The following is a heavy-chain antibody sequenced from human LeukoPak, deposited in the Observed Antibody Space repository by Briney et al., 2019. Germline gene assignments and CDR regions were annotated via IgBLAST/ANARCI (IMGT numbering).Heavy chain of an antibody. CDR3: ARVGYHLQSYYYYYYMDV. J-gene: IGHJ6*03. D-gene: IGHD2-2*01. CDR2: MNPSTGKT. V-gene: IGHV1-8*02. Sequence: ASVKVSCKASGYTFSSYDINWVRQATGQRLEWMGWMNPSTGKTGYAQKFQGRVTITWNTSISTAYMELSSLRSEDTAMYYCARVGYHLQSYYYYYYMDVWGKGTTVTVSS. CDR1: GYTFSSYD.